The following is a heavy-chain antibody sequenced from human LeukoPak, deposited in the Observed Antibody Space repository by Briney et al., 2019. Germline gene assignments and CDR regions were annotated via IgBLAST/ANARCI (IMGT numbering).Heavy chain of an antibody. Sequence: GGSLRLSCAASGFTFGDYWMHWVRQAPGKGLVWVSRIFSDGSGASYADSVKGRFTMSRDNAKNTLHLQMNSLRVEDTAVYYCVRDSNYHPDCWGQGTLVTVSS. CDR1: GFTFGDYW. V-gene: IGHV3-74*01. CDR2: IFSDGSGA. CDR3: VRDSNYHPDC. J-gene: IGHJ4*02. D-gene: IGHD4-11*01.